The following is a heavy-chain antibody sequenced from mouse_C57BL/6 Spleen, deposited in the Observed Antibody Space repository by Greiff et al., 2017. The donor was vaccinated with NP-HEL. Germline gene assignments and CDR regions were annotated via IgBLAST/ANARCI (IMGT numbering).Heavy chain of an antibody. Sequence: EVKLQESGPELVKPGASVKMSCKASGYTFTDYNMHWVKQSHGKSLEWIGYINPNNGGTSYNQKFKGKATLTVNKSSSTAYMELRSLTSEDSAVYYCARSGFYWYFDVWGTGTTVTVSS. V-gene: IGHV1-22*01. D-gene: IGHD1-2*01. CDR2: INPNNGGT. CDR1: GYTFTDYN. CDR3: ARSGFYWYFDV. J-gene: IGHJ1*03.